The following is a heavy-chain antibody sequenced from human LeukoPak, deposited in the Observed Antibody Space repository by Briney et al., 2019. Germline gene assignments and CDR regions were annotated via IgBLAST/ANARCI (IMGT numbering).Heavy chain of an antibody. J-gene: IGHJ6*03. CDR2: ISGSGGST. CDR3: ARGPRGLLDICYYYYYMDV. Sequence: GGSLRLFCAASGFTFSSYAMSWVRQAPGKGLEWVSAISGSGGSTYYADSVKGRFTISRDNSKNTLYLQMNSLRAEDTAVYYCARGPRGLLDICYYYYYMDVWGKGTTVTVSS. CDR1: GFTFSSYA. D-gene: IGHD2-15*01. V-gene: IGHV3-23*01.